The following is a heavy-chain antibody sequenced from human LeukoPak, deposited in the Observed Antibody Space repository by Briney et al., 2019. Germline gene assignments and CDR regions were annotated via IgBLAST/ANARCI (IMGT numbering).Heavy chain of an antibody. CDR2: IRHDGSKK. D-gene: IGHD3-22*01. CDR3: TRDLTGHYSIDY. V-gene: IGHV3-30*02. J-gene: IGHJ4*02. CDR1: GFAFRSYG. Sequence: GGSLRLSCVGSGFAFRSYGMHWVRQAPGKGLEWVAFIRHDGSKKYYADSVKGRFTISRDNSKNTLYLQMNSLRAEDTAVYYCTRDLTGHYSIDYWGQGTLVTVSS.